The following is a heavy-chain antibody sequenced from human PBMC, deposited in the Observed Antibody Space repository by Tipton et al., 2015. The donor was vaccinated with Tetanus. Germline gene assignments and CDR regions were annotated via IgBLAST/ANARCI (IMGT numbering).Heavy chain of an antibody. J-gene: IGHJ5*02. D-gene: IGHD3-10*01. Sequence: VQLVQSGAEVKKPGESLKISCKASGHNYRSYWVSRVRQMPGKGLEWQGIIYPGDSDATYNPSCQGQVTISADKSIHTAYLQSASLKPSDTAIYFCARLPEHYSASGSTWGQGTQVTVSS. CDR3: ARLPEHYSASGST. V-gene: IGHV5-51*01. CDR2: IYPGDSDA. CDR1: GHNYRSYW.